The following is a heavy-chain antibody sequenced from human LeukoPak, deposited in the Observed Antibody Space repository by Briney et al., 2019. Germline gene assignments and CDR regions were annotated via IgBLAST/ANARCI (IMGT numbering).Heavy chain of an antibody. J-gene: IGHJ4*02. Sequence: SETLSLTCAVYGGSFSGYYWSWVRQPPGKGLEWIGEINHSGSTNYNPSLKSRVTISVDTSKNQFSLKLSSVTAADTAVYYCARVRYSGYVDYWGRGTLVTVSS. CDR2: INHSGST. D-gene: IGHD5-12*01. CDR1: GGSFSGYY. CDR3: ARVRYSGYVDY. V-gene: IGHV4-34*01.